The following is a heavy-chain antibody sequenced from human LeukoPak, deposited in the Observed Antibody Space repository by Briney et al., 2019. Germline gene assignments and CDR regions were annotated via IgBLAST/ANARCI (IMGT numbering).Heavy chain of an antibody. D-gene: IGHD3-22*01. CDR1: VWTFTSYD. Sequence: ASVTVSFKASVWTFTSYDINWVRQAAAQGVDWIGWMYSNRCDTHYVQKFQGRVTMTRNTSISKAYMELSSLRSEDTAVYYCARVGYYYDSSIDYWGQGTLVTVSS. V-gene: IGHV1-8*01. J-gene: IGHJ4*02. CDR2: MYSNRCDT. CDR3: ARVGYYYDSSIDY.